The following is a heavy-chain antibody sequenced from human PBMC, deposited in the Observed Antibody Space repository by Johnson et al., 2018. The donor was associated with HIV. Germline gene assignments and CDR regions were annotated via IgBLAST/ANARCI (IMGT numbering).Heavy chain of an antibody. CDR1: RSTFDDYG. V-gene: IGHV3-20*04. CDR2: LNWNGGST. Sequence: VQLVESGGGVVRPGGSLRLSCAASRSTFDDYGMSWVRQAPGNGLEWVSGLNWNGGSTGYADSVKGRFIISRDNAKNSLYLQMNSLRAEDTAVYYCARGMIVSDAFDIWGQGTMVTVSS. J-gene: IGHJ3*02. D-gene: IGHD3-22*01. CDR3: ARGMIVSDAFDI.